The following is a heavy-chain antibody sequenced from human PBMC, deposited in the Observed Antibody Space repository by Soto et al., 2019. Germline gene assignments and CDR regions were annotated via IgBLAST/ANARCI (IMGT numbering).Heavy chain of an antibody. J-gene: IGHJ4*02. CDR3: ARKLNSGWYLDS. D-gene: IGHD6-19*01. CDR2: INHSGSA. V-gene: IGHV4-34*01. CDR1: GGSFSGYY. Sequence: QVPLQQWGAGLLKPSETLSLTCAVYGGSFSGYYWTWVRQPPGKRLGWIGEINHSGSAKYNPSLTTALTISLDTSKNQFSLKLTSVTDADTAVYYCARKLNSGWYLDSSGRGTLVTVSS.